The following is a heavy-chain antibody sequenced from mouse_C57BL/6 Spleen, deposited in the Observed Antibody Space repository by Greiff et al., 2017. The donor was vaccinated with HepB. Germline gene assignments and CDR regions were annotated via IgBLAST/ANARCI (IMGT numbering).Heavy chain of an antibody. Sequence: VQLQESGAELVKPGASVKLSCKASGYTFTSYWMHWVKQRPGPGLEWIGMIHPNSGSTNYNEKFKSQATLTVDKSSSTAYMQLSRLTSEDSAVYDCARGRDSWCAYWGQGTLVTVSA. J-gene: IGHJ3*01. CDR2: IHPNSGST. CDR1: GYTFTSYW. V-gene: IGHV1-64*01. CDR3: ARGRDSWCAY.